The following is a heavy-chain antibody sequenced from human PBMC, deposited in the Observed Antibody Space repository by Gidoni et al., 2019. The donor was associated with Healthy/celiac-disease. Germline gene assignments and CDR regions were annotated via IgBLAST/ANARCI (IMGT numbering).Heavy chain of an antibody. Sequence: VQLVESGGGLIQPGGSLRLSCAASGFTVSSNYMSWVRQAPGKGLEWVSVIYSGGSTYYADSVKGRFTISRDNSKNTLYLQMNSLRAEDTAVYYCASPPVTGYYYYYMDVWGKGTTVTVSS. CDR2: IYSGGST. CDR3: ASPPVTGYYYYYMDV. CDR1: GFTVSSNY. D-gene: IGHD5-18*01. J-gene: IGHJ6*03. V-gene: IGHV3-53*01.